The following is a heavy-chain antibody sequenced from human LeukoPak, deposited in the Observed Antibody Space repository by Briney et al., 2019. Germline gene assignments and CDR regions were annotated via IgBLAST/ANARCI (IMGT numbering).Heavy chain of an antibody. D-gene: IGHD3-16*01. CDR2: IKSKTDGGTT. V-gene: IGHV3-15*01. CDR1: GFTFSNAW. J-gene: IGHJ4*02. CDR3: TAQRYDYVWGSHDY. Sequence: PGGSLRLSCAASGFTFSNAWMSWVRQAPGKGLEWVGRIKSKTDGGTTDYAAPVKGSFTISRDDSKNTLYLQMNSLKTEDTAVYYCTAQRYDYVWGSHDYWGQGTLVTVSS.